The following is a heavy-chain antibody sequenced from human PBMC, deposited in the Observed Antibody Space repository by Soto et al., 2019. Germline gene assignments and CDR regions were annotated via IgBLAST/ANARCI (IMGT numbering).Heavy chain of an antibody. CDR2: SGGSGGRP. J-gene: IGHJ6*02. CDR1: GFCVRCYA. Sequence: AAGGFCVRCYALCLVPPALGTRLDSGSASGGSGGRPNFSDSVTGRLTISRDNAKNKVYLQIDRLGPEDTAVYYCAKVGVSGVPSYLSMDVWGQGNTATFS. V-gene: IGHV3-23*01. CDR3: AKVGVSGVPSYLSMDV. D-gene: IGHD3-16*01.